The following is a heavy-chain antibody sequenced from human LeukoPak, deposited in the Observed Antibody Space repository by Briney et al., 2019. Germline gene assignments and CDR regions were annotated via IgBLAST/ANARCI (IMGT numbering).Heavy chain of an antibody. Sequence: TGGSLRLSCAASGFTFDDYAMHWVRQAPEKGLEWVSGISWNSGSIGYADSVKGRFTISRDNAKNSLYLQMNSLRAEDTALYHCAKVLGGYDYAFDIWGQGTMVTVSS. J-gene: IGHJ3*02. CDR3: AKVLGGYDYAFDI. D-gene: IGHD5-12*01. CDR2: ISWNSGSI. V-gene: IGHV3-9*01. CDR1: GFTFDDYA.